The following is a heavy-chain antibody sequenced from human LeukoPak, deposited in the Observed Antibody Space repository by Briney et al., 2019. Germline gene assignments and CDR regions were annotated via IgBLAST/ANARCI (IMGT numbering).Heavy chain of an antibody. CDR3: AGDGYFDY. J-gene: IGHJ4*02. CDR1: GFTLSSYG. CDR2: IRYDGSNK. Sequence: GGSLRLSCAASGFTLSSYGMHWVRQAPGKGLEWVAFIRYDGSNKYYADSVKGRFTITRDNSKNTLYLQMNSLRAEDTAVYYCAGDGYFDYWGQGTLVTVSS. V-gene: IGHV3-30*02.